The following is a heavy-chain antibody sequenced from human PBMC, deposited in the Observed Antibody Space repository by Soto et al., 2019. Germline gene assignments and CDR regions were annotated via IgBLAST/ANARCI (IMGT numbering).Heavy chain of an antibody. Sequence: GASVQVACKASGYTFTSYYMHWVRQAPGQELEWMGIINPSGGSTSYAQKFQGRVTMTRDTSTSTVYMELSSMRSEDTAVYYCARDQRDMDIVVVPAALMDGMDVWGQGTTVTVSS. J-gene: IGHJ6*02. CDR3: ARDQRDMDIVVVPAALMDGMDV. V-gene: IGHV1-46*01. CDR1: GYTFTSYY. CDR2: INPSGGST. D-gene: IGHD2-2*03.